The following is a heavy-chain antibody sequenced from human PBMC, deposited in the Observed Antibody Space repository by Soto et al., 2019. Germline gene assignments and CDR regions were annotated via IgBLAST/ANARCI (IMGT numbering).Heavy chain of an antibody. CDR2: ISGSGGST. V-gene: IGHV3-23*01. J-gene: IGHJ4*02. CDR3: AKDCATSEYSSGWYPNYFDY. D-gene: IGHD6-19*01. CDR1: GFTFSSYA. Sequence: PGGSLRLSCSASGFTFSSYAMSWVRQAPGKGLEWASAISGSGGSTYYADSVKGRFTISRDNSKNTLYLQMNSLRAEDTAVYYCAKDCATSEYSSGWYPNYFDYWGQGTLVTVSS.